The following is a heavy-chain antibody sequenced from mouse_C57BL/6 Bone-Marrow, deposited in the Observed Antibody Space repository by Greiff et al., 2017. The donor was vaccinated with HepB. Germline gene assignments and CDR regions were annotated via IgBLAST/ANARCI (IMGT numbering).Heavy chain of an antibody. CDR3: ARGYYYGSSY. J-gene: IGHJ2*01. D-gene: IGHD1-1*01. V-gene: IGHV5-17*01. CDR1: GFTFSDYG. CDR2: ISSGSSTI. Sequence: EVKLVESGGGLVKPGGSLKLSCAASGFTFSDYGMHWVRQAPEKGLEWVAYISSGSSTIYYADTVKGRFTISRDNAKNNLFLQMTSLRSEDTAMYYCARGYYYGSSYWGQGTTLTVSS.